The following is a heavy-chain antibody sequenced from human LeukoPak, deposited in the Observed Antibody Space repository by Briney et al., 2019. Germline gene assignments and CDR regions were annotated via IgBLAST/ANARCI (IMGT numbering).Heavy chain of an antibody. Sequence: GASVKVSCKVSGYTLTELSMHWLRQAPGKGLEWMGGFDPEDGETIYAQKFQGRVTMTEDTSTDTAYMELSSLRSEDTAVYYCVTDKQLLVPTNHPPTYGMDVWGKGTTVTVSS. CDR1: GYTLTELS. CDR2: FDPEDGET. V-gene: IGHV1-24*01. J-gene: IGHJ6*04. D-gene: IGHD2-15*01. CDR3: VTDKQLLVPTNHPPTYGMDV.